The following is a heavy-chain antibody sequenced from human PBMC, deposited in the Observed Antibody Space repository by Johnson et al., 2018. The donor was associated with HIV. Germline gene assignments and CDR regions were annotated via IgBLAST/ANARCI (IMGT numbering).Heavy chain of an antibody. CDR3: ARGPSAYCGGDCPGGAFDI. CDR1: GFTFSNYA. D-gene: IGHD2-21*02. J-gene: IGHJ3*02. CDR2: ISFDGGTK. Sequence: VESGGGVVQPGRSLRLSCAASGFTFSNYAMHWVRQAPGKGLEWVAVISFDGGTKYHADSVKGRFTISRDNSKNTLYLQMNSLRAEDTAVYYCARGPSAYCGGDCPGGAFDIWGQGTMVIVSS. V-gene: IGHV3-30-3*01.